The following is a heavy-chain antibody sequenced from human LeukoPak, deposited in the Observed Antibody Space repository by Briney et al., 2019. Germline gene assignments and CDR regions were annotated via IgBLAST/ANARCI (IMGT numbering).Heavy chain of an antibody. Sequence: PGGSRRLSCEASGFTFSAYAMTWVRQTPGKGLQWVSSIGSDNKPHYSESVKGRFAISRDNSKSMLFLQLNSLRAADTALYYCARDLHYCVAMDVWGQGTTVTVSS. J-gene: IGHJ6*02. D-gene: IGHD4-17*01. V-gene: IGHV3-23*01. CDR1: GFTFSAYA. CDR3: ARDLHYCVAMDV. CDR2: IGSDNKP.